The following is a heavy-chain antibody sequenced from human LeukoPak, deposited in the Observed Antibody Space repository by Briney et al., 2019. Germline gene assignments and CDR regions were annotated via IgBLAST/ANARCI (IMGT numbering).Heavy chain of an antibody. CDR3: ARSGDIVVVPAAIETLDY. D-gene: IGHD2-2*02. CDR1: GYTFTSYA. J-gene: IGHJ4*02. CDR2: INAGNGNT. Sequence: GASVKVSCKASGYTFTSYAMHWVRQAPGQRLEWMGWINAGNGNTKYSQKFQGRVTITRDTSASTAYMELSSLRSGDTAVYYCARSGDIVVVPAAIETLDYWGQGTLVTVSS. V-gene: IGHV1-3*01.